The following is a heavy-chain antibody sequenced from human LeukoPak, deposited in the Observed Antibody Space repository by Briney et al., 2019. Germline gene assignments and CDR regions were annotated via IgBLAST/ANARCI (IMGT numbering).Heavy chain of an antibody. V-gene: IGHV3-23*01. D-gene: IGHD4-17*01. CDR3: ARDFTVTTPGYFDY. CDR1: GFTFSSYA. J-gene: IGHJ4*02. CDR2: ISGSGGST. Sequence: SGGSLRLSCAASGFTFSSYAMSWVRQAPGKGLEWVSAISGSGGSTYYADSVKGRFTISRDNSKNTLYLQMNSLRAEDTAVYYCARDFTVTTPGYFDYWGQGTLVTVSS.